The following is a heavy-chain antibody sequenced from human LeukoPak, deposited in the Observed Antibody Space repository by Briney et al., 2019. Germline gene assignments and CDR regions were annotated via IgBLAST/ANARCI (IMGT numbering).Heavy chain of an antibody. CDR1: GFTFSDHY. CDR3: ARGDYGGDYFDY. J-gene: IGHJ4*02. V-gene: IGHV3-11*05. Sequence: PGGSLRLSCEVSGFTFSDHYMSWIRQAPGKRLEWVSYISSGSTYTNYADSVEGRFTISRDNAKNSLYLQMNSLRAEDTAVYYYARGDYGGDYFDYWGQGTLVTVSS. CDR2: ISSGSTYT. D-gene: IGHD4-23*01.